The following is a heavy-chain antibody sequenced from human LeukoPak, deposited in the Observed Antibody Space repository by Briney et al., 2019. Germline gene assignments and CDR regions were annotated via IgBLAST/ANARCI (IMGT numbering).Heavy chain of an antibody. CDR2: IHPSGDT. D-gene: IGHD5-18*01. CDR3: ARAPGYNLDL. J-gene: IGHJ5*02. CDR1: GGAITSGGYY. V-gene: IGHV4-61*02. Sequence: PSETLSLTCTVSGGAITSGGYYWSWIRQSAEKGLEWIGRIHPSGDTDYNPTLKSRVTISVDTSMNQFSLKLNSLTAADTALYYCARAPGYNLDLWGQRTLVTVSS.